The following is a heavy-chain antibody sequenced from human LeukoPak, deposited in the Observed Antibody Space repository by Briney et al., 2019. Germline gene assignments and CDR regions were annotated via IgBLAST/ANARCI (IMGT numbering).Heavy chain of an antibody. D-gene: IGHD3-3*01. J-gene: IGHJ6*03. CDR1: GYTFTSYG. V-gene: IGHV1-18*01. Sequence: ASVKVSCKASGYTFTSYGISWVRQAPGQGLEWMGWISAYNGNTNYAQKLQGRVTMTTDTSTSTAYMELRSLRSDDTAVYYCAGQELGSYDFWSGYRFNLYYMDVWGKGTTITVSS. CDR3: AGQELGSYDFWSGYRFNLYYMDV. CDR2: ISAYNGNT.